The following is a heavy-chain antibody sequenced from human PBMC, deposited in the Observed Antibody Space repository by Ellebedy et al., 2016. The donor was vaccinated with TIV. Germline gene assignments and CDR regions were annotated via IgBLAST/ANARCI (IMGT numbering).Heavy chain of an antibody. J-gene: IGHJ4*02. CDR2: INPNSGVT. D-gene: IGHD1-26*01. CDR1: GYTFTGHY. Sequence: ASVKVSXXASGYTFTGHYMHWVRQAPGQGPGWVGCINPNSGVTAYPPKFQGRVTVTRDTSVSIVSMDLSSLRSDDTALYYCAREMLGDNKSFDYWGQGTLVTVSS. V-gene: IGHV1-2*02. CDR3: AREMLGDNKSFDY.